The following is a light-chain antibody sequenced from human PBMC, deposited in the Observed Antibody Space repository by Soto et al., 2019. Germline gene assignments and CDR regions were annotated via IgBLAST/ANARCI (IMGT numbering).Light chain of an antibody. CDR2: DVS. Sequence: QSALTQPASVSGSPGQSITISCTGTSSDVGGYNYVSWYQQHPGKAPKLIIFDVSNRPSGVSNRFSGSKSGNTASLTISGLQAEDEGDYYCPSYRSSTTRYVFGTGTKLTVL. CDR3: PSYRSSTTRYV. V-gene: IGLV2-14*01. CDR1: SSDVGGYNY. J-gene: IGLJ1*01.